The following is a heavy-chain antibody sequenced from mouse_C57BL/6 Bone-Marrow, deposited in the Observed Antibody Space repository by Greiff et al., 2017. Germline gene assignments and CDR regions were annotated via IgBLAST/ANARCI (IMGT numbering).Heavy chain of an antibody. CDR3: ARTGIYYGPFFDY. V-gene: IGHV1-26*01. D-gene: IGHD2-1*01. CDR2: INPNNGGT. CDR1: GYTFTDYY. J-gene: IGHJ2*01. Sequence: EVQLQQSGPELVKPGASVKISCKASGYTFTDYYMNWVKQSHGKSLEWIGDINPNNGGTSYNQKFKGKATLTVDKSSSTAYMELRSLTSEDSAVYYCARTGIYYGPFFDYWGQGTTLTVSS.